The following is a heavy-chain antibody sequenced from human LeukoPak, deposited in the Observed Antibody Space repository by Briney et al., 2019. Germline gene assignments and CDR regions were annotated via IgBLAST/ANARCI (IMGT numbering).Heavy chain of an antibody. J-gene: IGHJ3*02. CDR3: ARALVVTATAFDS. CDR2: IYYSGST. Sequence: SETLSLTCTVSGGSISSYYWSWIRQPPGKGLEWIGYIYYSGSTNYNPSLKSRVTISVDTSKNQFSLKLSSVTAADTAVYYCARALVVTATAFDSWGQGTMVTVSS. D-gene: IGHD2-21*02. CDR1: GGSISSYY. V-gene: IGHV4-59*01.